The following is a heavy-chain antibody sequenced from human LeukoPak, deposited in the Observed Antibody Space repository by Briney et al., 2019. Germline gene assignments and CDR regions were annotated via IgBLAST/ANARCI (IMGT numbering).Heavy chain of an antibody. V-gene: IGHV3-23*01. CDR3: ARSSGWWSLDY. CDR2: FDTGFGT. Sequence: GGSLRLSCAASGFTFSTASLHWVRQAPGRGLECVSAFDTGFGTYYPDSLKGRFTISRDNSKNTLFLQMNSLRAEDTAVYYCARSSGWWSLDYWGQGTLVTVSS. J-gene: IGHJ4*02. D-gene: IGHD6-19*01. CDR1: GFTFSTAS.